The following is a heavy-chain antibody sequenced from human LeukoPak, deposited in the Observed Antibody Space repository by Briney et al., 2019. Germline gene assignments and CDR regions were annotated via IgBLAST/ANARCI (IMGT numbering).Heavy chain of an antibody. V-gene: IGHV1-69*05. D-gene: IGHD5-24*01. CDR3: ARDGYTRGSWFDP. CDR2: IIPISGTA. J-gene: IGHJ5*02. Sequence: SVKVSCKASGGTFSSYAISWVRQAPGQGLEWMGGIIPISGTANYAQKFQGRVTITTDESTSTAYMELSSLRSEDTAVYYCARDGYTRGSWFDPWGQGTLVTVSS. CDR1: GGTFSSYA.